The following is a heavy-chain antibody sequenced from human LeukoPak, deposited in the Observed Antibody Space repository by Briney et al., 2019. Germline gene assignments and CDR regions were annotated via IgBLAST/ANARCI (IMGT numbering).Heavy chain of an antibody. CDR1: GGSISSYY. V-gene: IGHV4-4*07. CDR3: ARVGRAQDSSGYPYFDY. CDR2: IYTSGST. Sequence: SETLSLTCTVSGGSISSYYWSWIRQPAGKGLEWIGRIYTSGSTNYNPSLKSRVTMSVDTSTNQFSLKLSSVTAADTAVYYCARVGRAQDSSGYPYFDYWGQGTLVTVSS. D-gene: IGHD3-22*01. J-gene: IGHJ4*02.